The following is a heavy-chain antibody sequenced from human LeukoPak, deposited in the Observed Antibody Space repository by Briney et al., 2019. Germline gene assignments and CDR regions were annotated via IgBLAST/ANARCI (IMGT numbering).Heavy chain of an antibody. CDR3: ARRGYYDFRNYYYYYMDV. CDR1: GGSISSYY. D-gene: IGHD3-3*01. J-gene: IGHJ6*03. CDR2: IYTSGST. Sequence: SETLSLTCTVSGGSISSYYWSWIRRPPGEGLEWIGYIYTSGSTNYNPSLKSRVTISVDTSKNQFSLKLSSVTAADTAVYYCARRGYYDFRNYYYYYMDVWGKGTTVTVSS. V-gene: IGHV4-4*09.